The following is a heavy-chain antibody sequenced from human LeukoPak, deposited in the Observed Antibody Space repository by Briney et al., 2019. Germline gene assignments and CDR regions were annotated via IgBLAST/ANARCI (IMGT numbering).Heavy chain of an antibody. CDR3: VKAPRTTVVGFDI. V-gene: IGHV3-64D*09. D-gene: IGHD4-11*01. J-gene: IGHJ3*02. Sequence: PGGSLRLSCSASGFTFSSYAMHWVRQAPGKGLEYVSAINTNGGSTYYADSVKGRFTISRDNSKNTLYLQMSSLRAEDTAVYYCVKAPRTTVVGFDIWGQGTMVTVSS. CDR1: GFTFSSYA. CDR2: INTNGGST.